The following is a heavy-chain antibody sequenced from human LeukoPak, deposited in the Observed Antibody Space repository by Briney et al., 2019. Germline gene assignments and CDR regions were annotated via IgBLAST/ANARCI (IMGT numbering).Heavy chain of an antibody. CDR3: ARRLRESAVLIYDDFDI. J-gene: IGHJ3*02. Sequence: GESLKISCKGSGYSFTSYWIGWVRQMPGKGLEWMGIIYPGDSDTRYSPSFQGQVTISADKSISTAYLQWSSLKASDTAMYYCARRLRESAVLIYDDFDIWGQGTMVTVSS. CDR2: IYPGDSDT. CDR1: GYSFTSYW. V-gene: IGHV5-51*01. D-gene: IGHD3-16*01.